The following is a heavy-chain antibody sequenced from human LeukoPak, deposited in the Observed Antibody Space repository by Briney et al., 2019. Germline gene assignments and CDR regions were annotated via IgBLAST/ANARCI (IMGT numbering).Heavy chain of an antibody. V-gene: IGHV3-9*01. D-gene: IGHD5-12*01. CDR3: AKAGRDGYNYSFDY. CDR1: GFTFSSYA. CDR2: ISWNSGSI. Sequence: GGSLRLSCAASGFTFSSYAMHWVRQAPGKGLEWVSGISWNSGSIGYADSVKGRFTISRDNAKNSLYLQMNSLRAEDTALYYCAKAGRDGYNYSFDYWGQGTLVTVSS. J-gene: IGHJ4*02.